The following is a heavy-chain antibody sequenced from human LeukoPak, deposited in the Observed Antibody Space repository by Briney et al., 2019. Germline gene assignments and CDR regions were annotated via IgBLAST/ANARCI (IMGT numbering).Heavy chain of an antibody. J-gene: IGHJ6*03. CDR1: GFTFNSYW. V-gene: IGHV3-23*01. D-gene: IGHD3-3*01. CDR2: ISGSGGST. CDR3: ARGFLEWLSTGDYYYYMDV. Sequence: GGSLRLSCAASGFTFNSYWMSWVRQAPGKGLEWVSAISGSGGSTYYADSVKGRFTISRDNYKNTLYLQMNSLRAEDTAVYYCARGFLEWLSTGDYYYYMDVWGKGTTVTVSS.